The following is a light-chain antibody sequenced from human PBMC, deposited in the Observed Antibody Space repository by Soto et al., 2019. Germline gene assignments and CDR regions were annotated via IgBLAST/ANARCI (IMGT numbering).Light chain of an antibody. CDR3: QQRGGWPLT. J-gene: IGKJ4*01. V-gene: IGKV3-11*01. CDR1: QGVGRF. CDR2: YAS. Sequence: EIVLTQSPATLSLSPGERAALSCRASQGVGRFLAWYQQKPGQSPRLLIYYASNRATGIPARFSGSGSETDFTLAIDNLEPEDFAVYYCQQRGGWPLTFGGGTKVEIK.